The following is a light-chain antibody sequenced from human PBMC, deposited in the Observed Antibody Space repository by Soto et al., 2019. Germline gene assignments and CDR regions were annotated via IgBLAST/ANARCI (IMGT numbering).Light chain of an antibody. CDR1: SSNIGSNY. V-gene: IGLV1-51*01. Sequence: QAVVTQPPSVSAAPGQKVTISCSGSSSNIGSNYVSWYQQLPGRAPKVVIYDNSKRPSGIPDRFSGSKSGSSATLGVTGLQTGDEADYYCGTWDSDLSAEVFGGGTKVTVL. CDR2: DNS. J-gene: IGLJ3*02. CDR3: GTWDSDLSAEV.